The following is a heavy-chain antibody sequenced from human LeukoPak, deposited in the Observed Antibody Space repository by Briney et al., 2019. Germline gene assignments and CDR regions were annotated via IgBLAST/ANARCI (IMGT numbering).Heavy chain of an antibody. CDR2: IYYSGTT. V-gene: IGHV4-59*01. Sequence: PSETLSLTCTVSGGSISSYYWSWIRQPPGKGLEWIGYIYYSGTTSYNPSLKGRVSISVDTSKKQFSLNLSSVTAADTAVYYCARGAWDTAEREPFDYWGQGTLVTVSS. D-gene: IGHD5-18*01. CDR1: GGSISSYY. CDR3: ARGAWDTAEREPFDY. J-gene: IGHJ4*02.